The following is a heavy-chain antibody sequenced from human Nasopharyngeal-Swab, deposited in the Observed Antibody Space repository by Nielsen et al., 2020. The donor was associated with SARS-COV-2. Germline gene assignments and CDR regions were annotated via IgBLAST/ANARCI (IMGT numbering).Heavy chain of an antibody. CDR1: GGSISSSSYY. Sequence: SETLSLTCTVSGGSISSSSYYWGWIRKPPGKGLEWIGSIYYSGSAYYNPSLKSRVTISVDTSKNQFSLKLSSVTAADTAVYYCARTYYDILTGYLKFDPWGQGTLVTVSS. J-gene: IGHJ5*02. D-gene: IGHD3-9*01. CDR3: ARTYYDILTGYLKFDP. V-gene: IGHV4-39*01. CDR2: IYYSGSA.